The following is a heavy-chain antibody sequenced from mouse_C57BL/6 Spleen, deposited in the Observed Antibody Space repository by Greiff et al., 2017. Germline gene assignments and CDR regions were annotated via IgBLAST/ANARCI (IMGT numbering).Heavy chain of an antibody. V-gene: IGHV1-82*01. J-gene: IGHJ2*01. Sequence: VQLVESGPELVKPGASVKISCKASGYAFSSSWMNWVKQRPGKGLEWIGRIYPGDGDTNYNGKFKGKATLTADKSSSTAYMQLSSLTSEDSAVYFCARSGDYVDYWGQGTTLTVSS. D-gene: IGHD2-13*01. CDR1: GYAFSSSW. CDR3: ARSGDYVDY. CDR2: IYPGDGDT.